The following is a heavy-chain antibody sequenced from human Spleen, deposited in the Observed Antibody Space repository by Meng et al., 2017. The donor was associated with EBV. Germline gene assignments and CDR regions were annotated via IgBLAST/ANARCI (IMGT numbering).Heavy chain of an antibody. CDR1: GDSFSAYY. D-gene: IGHD3-16*01. V-gene: IGHV4-34*12. J-gene: IGHJ4*02. Sequence: VHIQAWGAGLLKPSETLSLPCTVYGDSFSAYYWRWIRQPPGRGLEWIGDVIHSGNTSYSPSLKSRVTISVDTSKRQFSLKLRSMTAADTVVYYCATGWGKANYWGQGTLVTVSS. CDR2: VIHSGNT. CDR3: ATGWGKANY.